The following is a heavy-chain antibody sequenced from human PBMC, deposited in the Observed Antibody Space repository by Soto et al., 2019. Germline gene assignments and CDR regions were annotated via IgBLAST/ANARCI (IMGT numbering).Heavy chain of an antibody. Sequence: GGSLRLSCAASGFTFSSYAMSWVRQAPGKGLEWVSAISGSGGSTYYADSVKGRFTISRDNSKNTLYLQMNSLRAEDTAVYYCAKTTSEVVISSLTTWGQGTLVTVSS. J-gene: IGHJ4*02. V-gene: IGHV3-23*01. CDR1: GFTFSSYA. CDR2: ISGSGGST. D-gene: IGHD3-22*01. CDR3: AKTTSEVVISSLTT.